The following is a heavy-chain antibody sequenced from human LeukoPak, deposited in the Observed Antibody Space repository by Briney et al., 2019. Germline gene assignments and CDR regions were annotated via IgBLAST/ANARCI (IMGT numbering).Heavy chain of an antibody. J-gene: IGHJ5*02. V-gene: IGHV1-2*02. CDR2: INPNSGGT. CDR1: GYTFTGYY. CDR3: AKGSVVAGTKSLTYNWFDP. Sequence: ASVKVSCKASGYTFTGYYIHWVRQAPGQGLEWMGWINPNSGGTKYAQKFQGRVTMTRDTSISTAYMGLSRLGSDDTAVYYCAKGSVVAGTKSLTYNWFDPWGQGTLVTVSS. D-gene: IGHD6-19*01.